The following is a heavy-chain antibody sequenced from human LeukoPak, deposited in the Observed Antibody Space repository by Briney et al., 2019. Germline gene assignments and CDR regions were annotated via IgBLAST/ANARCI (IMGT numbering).Heavy chain of an antibody. V-gene: IGHV4-59*01. CDR2: IYYSGST. Sequence: SETLSLTCTVSGGSISSYYWSWIRQPPGKGLEWIGYIYYSGSTNYNPSLKSRVTISVDTSKNQFSLKLSSVTAADTAVYYCARSGAYYYDSSGYLPYYYYGMDVGGQGTTVTVSS. CDR1: GGSISSYY. CDR3: ARSGAYYYDSSGYLPYYYYGMDV. J-gene: IGHJ6*02. D-gene: IGHD3-22*01.